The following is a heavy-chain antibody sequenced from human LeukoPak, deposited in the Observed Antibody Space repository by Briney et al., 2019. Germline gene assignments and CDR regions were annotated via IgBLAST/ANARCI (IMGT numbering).Heavy chain of an antibody. J-gene: IGHJ4*02. V-gene: IGHV4-39*01. Sequence: SETLSLTCTVSGGSISSSSYYWGWIRQPPGKGLEWIGSIYYSGSTYYNPSLKSRVTISVDTSKNQFSLKLSSVTAADTAVYYCARQGGIAVAPDYWGQGTLVTVSS. CDR2: IYYSGST. D-gene: IGHD6-19*01. CDR3: ARQGGIAVAPDY. CDR1: GGSISSSSYY.